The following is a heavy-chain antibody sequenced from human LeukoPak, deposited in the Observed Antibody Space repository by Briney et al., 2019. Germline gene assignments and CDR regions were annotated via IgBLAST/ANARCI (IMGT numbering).Heavy chain of an antibody. J-gene: IGHJ6*02. V-gene: IGHV3-33*01. CDR2: IWYDGSNK. CDR3: ARAMKTHLSQDIVVVPAAMSYYGMDV. Sequence: PGGSLRLSCAAPGFTFSSYGRHWVRQAPGKGLDWVAGIWYDGSNKDYADSVKGRFTISRDNSKNTLYLQMPSLRDDDTAVYYCARAMKTHLSQDIVVVPAAMSYYGMDVWGQGTTVTVSS. CDR1: GFTFSSYG. D-gene: IGHD2-2*01.